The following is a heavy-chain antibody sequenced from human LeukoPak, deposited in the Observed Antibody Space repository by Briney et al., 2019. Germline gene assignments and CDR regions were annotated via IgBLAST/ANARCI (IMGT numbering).Heavy chain of an antibody. Sequence: SETLSLTCTVSGVSISSYHWSWIRQPPGKGLEWIGYIYYSGTTNYNPSLKSRLTISIDTSKNQFSLKLRSVTAADTAVYYRAREGYASGWNDYWGQGTLVTVSS. CDR2: IYYSGTT. D-gene: IGHD6-19*01. CDR3: AREGYASGWNDY. V-gene: IGHV4-59*01. J-gene: IGHJ4*02. CDR1: GVSISSYH.